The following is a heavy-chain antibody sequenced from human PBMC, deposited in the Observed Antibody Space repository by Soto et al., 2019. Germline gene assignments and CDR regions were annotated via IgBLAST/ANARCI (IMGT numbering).Heavy chain of an antibody. Sequence: GASVKVSCKASGYTFTGYYMHWVRQAPGQGLEWMGWINPNSGGTNYAQKFQGRVTMTRDTSISTAYMELSRLRSDDTAVYYCARDPFCEEAAGPEGYYYGMEVWGQGTMVTVSS. J-gene: IGHJ6*02. CDR3: ARDPFCEEAAGPEGYYYGMEV. V-gene: IGHV1-2*02. CDR2: INPNSGGT. D-gene: IGHD6-13*01. CDR1: GYTFTGYY.